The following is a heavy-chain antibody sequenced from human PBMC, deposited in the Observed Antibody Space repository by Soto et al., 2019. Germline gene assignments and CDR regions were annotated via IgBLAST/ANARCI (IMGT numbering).Heavy chain of an antibody. J-gene: IGHJ5*02. Sequence: SETLSLTCTVSGGSISSYYWSWIRQPPGKGLEWIGYIYCSGSTNYNPSLKSRVTISVDTSKNQFSLKLSSVTAADTAVYYCARVEVWSRWFDPWGQGTLVTVSS. CDR2: IYCSGST. D-gene: IGHD3-16*01. CDR1: GGSISSYY. CDR3: ARVEVWSRWFDP. V-gene: IGHV4-59*01.